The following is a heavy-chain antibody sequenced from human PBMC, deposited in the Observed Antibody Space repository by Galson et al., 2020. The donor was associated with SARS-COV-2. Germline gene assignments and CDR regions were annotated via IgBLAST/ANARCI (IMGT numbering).Heavy chain of an antibody. J-gene: IGHJ4*02. Sequence: GGSLRLSCAASGLTFSNYAMSWVRQTPGKGLEWVSIISGSGGDTYYADSVKGRFTISRDNTKNTLFLQMNSLRAEDTAVYYCAKGLGCSGGNCYGGFDYWGQGTLVTVSS. CDR2: ISGSGGDT. CDR3: AKGLGCSGGNCYGGFDY. D-gene: IGHD2-15*01. V-gene: IGHV3-23*01. CDR1: GLTFSNYA.